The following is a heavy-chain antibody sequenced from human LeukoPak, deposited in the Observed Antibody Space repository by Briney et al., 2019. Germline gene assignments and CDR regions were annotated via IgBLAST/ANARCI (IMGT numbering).Heavy chain of an antibody. CDR2: ISYGGSNK. J-gene: IGHJ4*02. D-gene: IGHD6-19*01. V-gene: IGHV3-30*18. CDR1: GFTFSTYG. Sequence: GRSLRLSCAASGFTFSTYGMHWVRQAPDKGLEWVTVISYGGSNKYYADSVKGRFTISRDNSKNTLYLQMNSLRAEDTAVYYCAKWSGWLGLWGQGTLVTVSS. CDR3: AKWSGWLGL.